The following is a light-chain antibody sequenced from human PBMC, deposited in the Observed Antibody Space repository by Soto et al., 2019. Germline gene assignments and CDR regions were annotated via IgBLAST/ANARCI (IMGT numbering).Light chain of an antibody. CDR2: KAS. V-gene: IGKV1-5*03. Sequence: DIQMTPSPSTLSASVGDRVTITCRASQSISNWLAWYQQKPGKAPKLLIYKASTLESGVPSRFSGSGSGTEFTLTISSLQPDDFATYYCQQYDSYSWTFGQGTKVESK. CDR1: QSISNW. J-gene: IGKJ1*01. CDR3: QQYDSYSWT.